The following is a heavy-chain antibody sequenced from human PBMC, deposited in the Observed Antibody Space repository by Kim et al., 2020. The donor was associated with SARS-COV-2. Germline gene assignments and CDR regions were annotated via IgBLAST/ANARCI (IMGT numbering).Heavy chain of an antibody. CDR2: IYYSGST. J-gene: IGHJ2*01. CDR3: AREVYSGYGLGPKTYWYFDL. V-gene: IGHV4-59*01. Sequence: SETLSLTCTVSGGSISSYYWSWIRQPPGKGLEWIGYIYYSGSTNYNPSLKSRVTISVDTSKNQFSLKLSSVTAADTAVYYCAREVYSGYGLGPKTYWYFDLWGRGTLVTVSS. CDR1: GGSISSYY. D-gene: IGHD5-12*01.